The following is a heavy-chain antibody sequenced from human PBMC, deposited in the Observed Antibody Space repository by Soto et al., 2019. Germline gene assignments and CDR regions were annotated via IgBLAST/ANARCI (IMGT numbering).Heavy chain of an antibody. CDR2: INPSGGST. CDR1: GYTFTNYY. D-gene: IGHD3-10*01. V-gene: IGHV1-46*01. J-gene: IGHJ4*02. Sequence: QVQLVQSGAEVKQPGASVRVSCKASGYTFTNYYMHWVRQAPGQGLEWMGIINPSGGSTTYAQKFQGRVNMNRDTSTSTVCMEVSSLRSEDTAMYYCARDFSGPKDYWGQGTLVTVSS. CDR3: ARDFSGPKDY.